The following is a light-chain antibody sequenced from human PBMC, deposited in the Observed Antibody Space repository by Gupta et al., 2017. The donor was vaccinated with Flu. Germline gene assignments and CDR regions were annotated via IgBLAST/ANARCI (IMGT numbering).Light chain of an antibody. V-gene: IGKV4-1*01. CDR3: QEYVDTSWFA. CDR2: CAS. Sequence: DIVMTQSQDSLAVSLGEGATTNCKPSQSIFNASKNKNSLAWYQQKPGQPPRLLIYCASTRESGVPDRFIGSGSGTDFTLTITSLQAEDVAVYYCQEYVDTSWFAFGHGTKVDV. J-gene: IGKJ3*01. CDR1: QSIFNASKNKNS.